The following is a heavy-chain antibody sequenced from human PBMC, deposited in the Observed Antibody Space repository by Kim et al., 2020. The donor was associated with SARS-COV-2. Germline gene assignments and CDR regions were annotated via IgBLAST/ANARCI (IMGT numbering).Heavy chain of an antibody. CDR2: IYYSGST. V-gene: IGHV4-39*01. CDR3: ARRGRDGCDP. Sequence: SETLSLTCTVSGGSISSSSYYWGWIRQPPGKGLEWIGSIYYSGSTYYNPSLKSRVTISVDTSKNQFSLKLSSVTAADTAVYYCARRGRDGCDPWGQGTLVPVSS. CDR1: GGSISSSSYY. J-gene: IGHJ5*02. D-gene: IGHD2-15*01.